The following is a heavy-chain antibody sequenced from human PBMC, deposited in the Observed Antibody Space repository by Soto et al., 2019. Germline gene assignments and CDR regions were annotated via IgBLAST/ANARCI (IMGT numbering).Heavy chain of an antibody. J-gene: IGHJ6*02. CDR1: GGSFSGYY. CDR3: ARTLSIAARIYYYYGMDV. CDR2: INHSGST. V-gene: IGHV4-34*01. D-gene: IGHD6-6*01. Sequence: QVQLQQWGAGLLKPSETLSLTCAVYGGSFSGYYWSWIRQPPGKGLEWIGEINHSGSTNYNPSLKSRVTISVDTSKNQFSLKLSSVTAADTAVYCCARTLSIAARIYYYYGMDVWGQGTTVTVSS.